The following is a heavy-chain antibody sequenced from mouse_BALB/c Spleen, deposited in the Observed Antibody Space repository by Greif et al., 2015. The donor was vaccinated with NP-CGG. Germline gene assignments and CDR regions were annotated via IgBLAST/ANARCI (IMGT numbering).Heavy chain of an antibody. CDR1: GFSLTSYG. CDR2: IWAGGST. CDR3: ARVDGNKGYAMDY. V-gene: IGHV2-9*02. D-gene: IGHD2-1*01. J-gene: IGHJ4*01. Sequence: VMLVESGPGLVAPSQSLSITCTVSGFSLTSYGVHWVRQPPGKGPEWLGVIWAGGSTNYNSALMSRLSISKDNSKSXVFLKMNSLQTDDTAMYYCARVDGNKGYAMDYWGQGTSVTVSS.